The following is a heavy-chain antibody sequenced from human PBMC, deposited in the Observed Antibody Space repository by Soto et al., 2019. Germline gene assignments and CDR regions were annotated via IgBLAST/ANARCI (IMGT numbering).Heavy chain of an antibody. CDR3: AGDKMTGLFDY. CDR1: GGSFSGYY. CDR2: INHSGST. Sequence: QVQLQQWGAGLLKPSETLSLTCAVYGGSFSGYYWTWIRQPPGTGLEWIGEINHSGSTNYNPSLKSRVTISVDTSKNQFSLKLTSVTAADTAVYYFAGDKMTGLFDYWGQGTLVTVSS. J-gene: IGHJ4*02. V-gene: IGHV4-34*01. D-gene: IGHD3-9*01.